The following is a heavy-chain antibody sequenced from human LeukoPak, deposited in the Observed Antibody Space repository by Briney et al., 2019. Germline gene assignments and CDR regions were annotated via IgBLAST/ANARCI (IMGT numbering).Heavy chain of an antibody. V-gene: IGHV3-74*03. CDR2: INRDGSTT. D-gene: IGHD2/OR15-2a*01. CDR3: ARGNYYGMDV. CDR1: ESTFSKFW. J-gene: IGHJ6*02. Sequence: PEGSLRLSCAASESTFSKFWMPWVRHAPGKGLVWVSGINRDGSTTTYADSVKGRFTVSRDNAKNTLYLQMNSLRAEDTAVYYCARGNYYGMDVWGQGTTVTVSS.